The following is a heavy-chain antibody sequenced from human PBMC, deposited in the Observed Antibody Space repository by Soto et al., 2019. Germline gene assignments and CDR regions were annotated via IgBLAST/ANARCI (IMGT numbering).Heavy chain of an antibody. CDR2: INLKSDI. J-gene: IGHJ4*02. D-gene: IGHD2-15*01. CDR1: GFTFDDNA. V-gene: IGHV3-9*01. CDR3: AKVPLPGYCSGGSCYSFDY. Sequence: GGSLRLSCAVSGFTFDDNAMRWVRQAPEEGLEWVSGINLKSDIGYADSVKGRFTISRDNSKNTLYLQMNSLRAEDTAVYYCAKVPLPGYCSGGSCYSFDYWGQGTLVTVSS.